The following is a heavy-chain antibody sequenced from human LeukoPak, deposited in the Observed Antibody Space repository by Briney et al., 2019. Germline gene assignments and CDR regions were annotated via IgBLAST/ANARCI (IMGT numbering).Heavy chain of an antibody. CDR2: IYTSGST. Sequence: SETLSLTCTVSGGSINNYYWSWIRQPAGKGLEWIGRIYTSGSTYYNPSLMSRVTMSVDTSKNQFSLKLSSVTAADTAVYYCARDAYYYDDSGYYINDYWGQGTLVTVSS. J-gene: IGHJ4*02. CDR1: GGSINNYY. V-gene: IGHV4-4*07. CDR3: ARDAYYYDDSGYYINDY. D-gene: IGHD3-22*01.